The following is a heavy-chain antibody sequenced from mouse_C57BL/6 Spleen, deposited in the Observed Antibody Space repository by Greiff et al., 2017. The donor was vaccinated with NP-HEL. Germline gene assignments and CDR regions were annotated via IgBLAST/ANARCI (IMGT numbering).Heavy chain of an antibody. J-gene: IGHJ4*01. V-gene: IGHV5-6*01. Sequence: VQLKESGGDLVKPGGSLKLSCAASGFTFSSYGMSWVRQTPDKRLEWVATISSGGSYTYYPDSVKGRFTISRDNAKNTLYLQMSSLKSEDTAMYYCASYSNYAMDYWGQGTSVTVSS. D-gene: IGHD2-5*01. CDR3: ASYSNYAMDY. CDR2: ISSGGSYT. CDR1: GFTFSSYG.